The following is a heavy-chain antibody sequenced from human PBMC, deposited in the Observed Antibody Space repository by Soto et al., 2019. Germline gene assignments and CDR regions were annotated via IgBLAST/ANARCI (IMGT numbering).Heavy chain of an antibody. CDR3: VRGRTDRNWFDP. Sequence: GASVKVSCKASGYTFTIYDINWVRQATGQGLEWMGWMNPNSGNTGYAQKFQGRVTMTRSTPISTAYMELSSLRSEDTAVYYCVRGRTDRNWFDPWGQGTLVTVSS. CDR1: GYTFTIYD. J-gene: IGHJ5*02. CDR2: MNPNSGNT. V-gene: IGHV1-8*01.